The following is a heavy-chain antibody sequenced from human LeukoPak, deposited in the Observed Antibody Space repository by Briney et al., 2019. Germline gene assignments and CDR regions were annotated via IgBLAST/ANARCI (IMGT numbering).Heavy chain of an antibody. CDR3: ARDRTGYIGYEGDPFDI. CDR1: RGSFSSHY. V-gene: IGHV4-4*07. Sequence: SETLSHTRVVSRGSFSSHYWSWIRPSAGKGPEWIGRIHTSGSTNYNPSLRSRVTMSVDTSKNKFSLKFTSVTAADTAVYYCARDRTGYIGYEGDPFDIWGQGTMVTVSS. D-gene: IGHD5-12*01. CDR2: IHTSGST. J-gene: IGHJ3*02.